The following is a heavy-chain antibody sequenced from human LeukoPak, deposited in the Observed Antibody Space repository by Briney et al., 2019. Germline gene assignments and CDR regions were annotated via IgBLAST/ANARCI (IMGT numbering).Heavy chain of an antibody. CDR2: ISYDGSNQ. Sequence: GGSLRLSCAASGFTFSNYGMHWVRQAPGKGLEWVAVISYDGSNQYYAESVKGRFTVSRGNSNNRLYLQMNSLRDEDTSLYYCAKDRRAYSGYGMFDYWGRGTLVTVSS. J-gene: IGHJ4*02. D-gene: IGHD5-12*01. CDR3: AKDRRAYSGYGMFDY. V-gene: IGHV3-30*18. CDR1: GFTFSNYG.